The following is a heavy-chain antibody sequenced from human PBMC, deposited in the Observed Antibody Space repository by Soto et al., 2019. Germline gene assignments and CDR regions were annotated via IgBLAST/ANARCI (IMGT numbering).Heavy chain of an antibody. CDR2: IWYDGSNK. CDR3: ARDLRYYDSSGYPGPYYYYYGMDV. J-gene: IGHJ6*02. D-gene: IGHD3-22*01. CDR1: GFTFSSYG. V-gene: IGHV3-33*01. Sequence: PGGSLRLSCAASGFTFSSYGMHWVRQAPGKGLEWVAVIWYDGSNKYYADSVKGRFTISRDNSKNTLYLQMNSLRAEDTAVYYCARDLRYYDSSGYPGPYYYYYGMDVWGQGTTVTVSS.